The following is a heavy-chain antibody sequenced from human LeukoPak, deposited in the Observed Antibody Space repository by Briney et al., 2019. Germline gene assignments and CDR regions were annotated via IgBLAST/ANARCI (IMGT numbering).Heavy chain of an antibody. V-gene: IGHV1-69*06. J-gene: IGHJ4*02. CDR2: IIPIFGTA. CDR1: GGTFSSYA. D-gene: IGHD5-24*01. Sequence: SVKVSCKASGGTFSSYAISWVRQAPGQGLEWMGRIIPIFGTANYAQKFQGRVTITADKSTSTDYMELSSLRSEDTAVYYCARDRNSGEMATITDYWGQGTLVTVSS. CDR3: ARDRNSGEMATITDY.